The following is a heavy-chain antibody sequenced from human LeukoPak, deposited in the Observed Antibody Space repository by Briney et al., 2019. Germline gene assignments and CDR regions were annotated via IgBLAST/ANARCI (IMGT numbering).Heavy chain of an antibody. J-gene: IGHJ5*02. D-gene: IGHD6-6*01. V-gene: IGHV3-23*01. CDR3: AKDQYSSSSFWFDP. CDR2: ISGSGGST. CDR1: GGSFSGYY. Sequence: ETLSLTCAVYGGSFSGYYWSWIRQPPGKGLEWVSAISGSGGSTYYADSVKGRFTISRDNSKNTLYLQMNSLRAEDTAVYYCAKDQYSSSSFWFDPWGQGTLVTVSS.